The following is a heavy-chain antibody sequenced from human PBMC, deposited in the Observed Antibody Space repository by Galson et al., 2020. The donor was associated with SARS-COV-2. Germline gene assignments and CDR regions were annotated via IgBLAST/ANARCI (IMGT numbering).Heavy chain of an antibody. CDR3: ARGRNSQFATSFDY. J-gene: IGHJ4*02. CDR1: GSTFSSYS. D-gene: IGHD2-2*01. CDR2: IIPILGAT. V-gene: IGHV1-69*13. Sequence: SVKVSCKASGSTFSSYSISWVRQAPGQGPEWMGGIIPILGATNYAQKFQGRVTITADESTSTAYMEVNSLRSEDTAVYYCARGRNSQFATSFDYWGQGTLVMVSS.